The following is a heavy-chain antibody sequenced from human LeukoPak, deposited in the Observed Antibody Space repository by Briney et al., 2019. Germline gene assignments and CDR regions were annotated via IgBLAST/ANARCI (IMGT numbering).Heavy chain of an antibody. CDR2: INHSGST. Sequence: SETLSLTCAVYGGSFSGYYWSWIRQPPGKGLEWIGEINHSGSTNYNPSLKGRVTISVDTSKNQFSLKLSSVIAADTAVYYCARVRGGVVVPAAMHYYYGMDVWGKGTTVTVSS. V-gene: IGHV4-34*01. J-gene: IGHJ6*04. CDR3: ARVRGGVVVPAAMHYYYGMDV. D-gene: IGHD2-2*01. CDR1: GGSFSGYY.